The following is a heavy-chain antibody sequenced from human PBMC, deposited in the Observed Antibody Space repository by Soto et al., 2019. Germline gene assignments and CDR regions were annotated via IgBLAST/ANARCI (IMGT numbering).Heavy chain of an antibody. CDR1: GFTFSSYS. V-gene: IGHV3-48*01. J-gene: IGHJ3*02. CDR2: ISSSSSTI. CDR3: ARAYNWNYGGAFDI. D-gene: IGHD1-7*01. Sequence: GGSLRLSCAASGFTFSSYSMNWVRQAPGKGLEWVSYISSSSSTIYYADSVKGRFTISRDNAKNSLYLQMNSLRAEDTAVYYCARAYNWNYGGAFDIWGQGTMVTVSS.